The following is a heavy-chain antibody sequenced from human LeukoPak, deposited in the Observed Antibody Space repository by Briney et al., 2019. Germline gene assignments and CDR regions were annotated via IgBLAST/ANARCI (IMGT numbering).Heavy chain of an antibody. D-gene: IGHD6-19*01. V-gene: IGHV4-39*01. Sequence: SETLSLTCTVSGGSISRLTYYWGWIRQPPGKRLVWIASIYYSGTTYYSPSLKSRVAISVNRSNNQFSLRLSSVTAADTAVYFCTGYSAGWSSGGGYWGQGTVVTVSS. CDR3: TGYSAGWSSGGGY. CDR1: GGSISRLTYY. J-gene: IGHJ4*02. CDR2: IYYSGTT.